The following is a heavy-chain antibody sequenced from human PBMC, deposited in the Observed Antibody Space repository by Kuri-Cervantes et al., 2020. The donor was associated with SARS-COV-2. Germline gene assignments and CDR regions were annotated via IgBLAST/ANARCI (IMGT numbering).Heavy chain of an antibody. Sequence: SETLSLTCTVSGGSISSYYWSWIRQPAGKGLEWIGRIYTSGSTNYNPSLKSRVTMSVDTSKNQLSLKLTSVTASDTAVYYCARDLAPVAGTTSDNWGQGTLVTVSS. CDR1: GGSISSYY. CDR2: IYTSGST. V-gene: IGHV4-4*07. CDR3: ARDLAPVAGTTSDN. D-gene: IGHD6-19*01. J-gene: IGHJ4*02.